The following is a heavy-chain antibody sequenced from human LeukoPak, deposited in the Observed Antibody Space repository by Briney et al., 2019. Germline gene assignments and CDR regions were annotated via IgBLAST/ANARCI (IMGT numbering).Heavy chain of an antibody. D-gene: IGHD3-22*01. J-gene: IGHJ5*02. V-gene: IGHV3-30*03. Sequence: GGSLRLSCAASGFTFSSYGMHWVRQAPGKGLEWVAVISYDGSNKYYADSVKGRFTISRDNAKNTLYLQMNSLRAEDTAVYYCARGRHSSGYTNWFDPWGQGTLVTVSS. CDR3: ARGRHSSGYTNWFDP. CDR1: GFTFSSYG. CDR2: ISYDGSNK.